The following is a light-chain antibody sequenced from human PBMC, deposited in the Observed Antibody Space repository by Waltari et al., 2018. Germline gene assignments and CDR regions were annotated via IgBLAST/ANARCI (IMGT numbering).Light chain of an antibody. CDR3: QQYYSLPWT. V-gene: IGKV4-1*01. CDR1: QSVLYSSNNKNH. Sequence: DIVMTQSPDSLAVSLGERPTINCKSSQSVLYSSNNKNHLAWSQQKPGQPPKLLVYWASTRESGVPDRFSGSGSGTDFTLTTSSLQAEDVAVYYCQQYYSLPWTFGQGTKVEIK. CDR2: WAS. J-gene: IGKJ1*01.